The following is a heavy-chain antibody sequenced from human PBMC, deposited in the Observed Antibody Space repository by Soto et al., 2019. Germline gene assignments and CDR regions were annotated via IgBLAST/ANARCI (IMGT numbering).Heavy chain of an antibody. Sequence: KLGGSLRLSCAASGFTFSSYSMNWVRQAPGKGLEWVSSISSSSSYIYYADSVKGRFTISRDNAKNSLYLQMNSLRAEDTAVYYCARDSSHYDKYYYAMDVWGQGTTVTVSS. CDR1: GFTFSSYS. CDR2: ISSSSSYI. V-gene: IGHV3-21*01. CDR3: ARDSSHYDKYYYAMDV. J-gene: IGHJ6*02. D-gene: IGHD3-9*01.